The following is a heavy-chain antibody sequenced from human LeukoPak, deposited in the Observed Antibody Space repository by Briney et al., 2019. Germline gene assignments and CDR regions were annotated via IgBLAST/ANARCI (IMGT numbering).Heavy chain of an antibody. V-gene: IGHV1-2*04. CDR1: GYTFTGYY. Sequence: ASVTVSCTASGYTFTGYYMHWVRQAPGQGLEWMGWINPNSGGTNYAQKFQGWVTMTRDTSISTAYMELSRLRSDDTAVYCCARQWLGGVDFDYWGQGTLVTVSS. CDR3: ARQWLGGVDFDY. D-gene: IGHD6-19*01. J-gene: IGHJ4*02. CDR2: INPNSGGT.